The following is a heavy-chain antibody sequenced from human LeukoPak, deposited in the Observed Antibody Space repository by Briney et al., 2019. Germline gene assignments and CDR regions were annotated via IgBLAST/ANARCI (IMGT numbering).Heavy chain of an antibody. CDR3: ARGNGYYFY. CDR1: GFTFSSFW. CDR2: IQQDGSVK. D-gene: IGHD3-22*01. V-gene: IGHV3-7*01. Sequence: QTGGSLRLSCAASGFTFSSFWMSWVRQAPGKGLEWVANIQQDGSVKYYVDSVKGRFTISRDNAESSLYLQMYSLRAEDTAVYYCARGNGYYFYWGQGTLVTVSS. J-gene: IGHJ4*02.